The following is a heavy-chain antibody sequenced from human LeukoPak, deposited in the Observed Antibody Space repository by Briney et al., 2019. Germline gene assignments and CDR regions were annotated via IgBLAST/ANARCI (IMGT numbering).Heavy chain of an antibody. CDR2: IYYSGST. Sequence: PSETLSLTRTVSGGSISSYYWSWIRQPPGKGLEWIGYIYYSGSTNYNPSLKSRVTISVDTSKNQFSLKLSSVTAADTAVYYCARDRHYDSSGYYLFDAFDIWGQGTMVTVSS. J-gene: IGHJ3*02. CDR3: ARDRHYDSSGYYLFDAFDI. D-gene: IGHD3-22*01. V-gene: IGHV4-59*01. CDR1: GGSISSYY.